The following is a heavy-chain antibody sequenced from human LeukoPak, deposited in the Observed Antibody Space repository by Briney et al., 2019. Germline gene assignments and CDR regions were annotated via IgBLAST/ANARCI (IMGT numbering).Heavy chain of an antibody. CDR3: ARHRWYYYDSSGSYYFDY. CDR2: VYNGGST. V-gene: IGHV4-59*08. J-gene: IGHJ4*02. Sequence: SETLSLTCTVSGGSIFSYYWSWIRQSPGKGLEWIGYVYNGGSTNYNPSLKSRVTILVDMSKNQFSLRLSSVTAADTAVYYCARHRWYYYDSSGSYYFDYWGQGTLVTVSS. CDR1: GGSIFSYY. D-gene: IGHD3-22*01.